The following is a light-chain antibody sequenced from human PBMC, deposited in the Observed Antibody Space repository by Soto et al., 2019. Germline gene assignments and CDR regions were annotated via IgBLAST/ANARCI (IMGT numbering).Light chain of an antibody. Sequence: QSALTQPASVSGSPGQSITISCTGTSSDVGGYKYVSWYQQHPGKAPKLMIYEVSNRPSGVSNRFSGSKSGNTAFLTISGHQAEDEADYYCSSYTSSSSTWVFGGGTKGTVL. CDR3: SSYTSSSSTWV. CDR2: EVS. CDR1: SSDVGGYKY. J-gene: IGLJ3*02. V-gene: IGLV2-14*01.